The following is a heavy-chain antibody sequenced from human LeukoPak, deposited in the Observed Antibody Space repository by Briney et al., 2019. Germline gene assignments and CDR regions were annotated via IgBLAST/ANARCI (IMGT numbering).Heavy chain of an antibody. CDR1: GGSISSGGYY. D-gene: IGHD4-17*01. V-gene: IGHV4-39*07. J-gene: IGHJ6*02. Sequence: SETLSLTCTVSGGSISSGGYYWSWIRQPPGKGLEWIGEINHSGSTNYNPSLKSRVTISVDTSKNQFSLKLSSVTAADTAVYYCARGRGFMTTVTTHYYYGMDVWGQGTTVTVSS. CDR3: ARGRGFMTTVTTHYYYGMDV. CDR2: INHSGST.